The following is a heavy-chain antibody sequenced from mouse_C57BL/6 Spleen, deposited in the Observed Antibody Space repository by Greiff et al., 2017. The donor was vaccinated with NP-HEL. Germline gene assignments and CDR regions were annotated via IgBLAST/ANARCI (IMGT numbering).Heavy chain of an antibody. J-gene: IGHJ3*01. CDR1: GYTFTSYW. CDR2: IYPSDSET. Sequence: QVQLQQPGAELVRPGSSVKLSCKASGYTFTSYWMDWVKQRPGQGLEWIGNIYPSDSETHYNQKFKDKATLTVDKSSSTAYMQLSSLTSEYAAVYYCARGGGNYEGVWFAYWGQGTLVTVSA. D-gene: IGHD2-1*01. V-gene: IGHV1-61*01. CDR3: ARGGGNYEGVWFAY.